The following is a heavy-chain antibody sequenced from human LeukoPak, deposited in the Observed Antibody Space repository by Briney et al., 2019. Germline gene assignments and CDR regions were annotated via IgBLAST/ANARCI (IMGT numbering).Heavy chain of an antibody. J-gene: IGHJ4*02. Sequence: KTGGSLRLSCVASGFTFSSSAFHWVRQAPGKGLDWVALISYDGSNNYYADSVKGRFTISRDNTRGTLYLQMDSLRADDTAVYYCVKDRSLDSSGYYPFDYWGQGTLVTVSS. CDR1: GFTFSSSA. CDR2: ISYDGSNN. D-gene: IGHD3-22*01. CDR3: VKDRSLDSSGYYPFDY. V-gene: IGHV3-30*18.